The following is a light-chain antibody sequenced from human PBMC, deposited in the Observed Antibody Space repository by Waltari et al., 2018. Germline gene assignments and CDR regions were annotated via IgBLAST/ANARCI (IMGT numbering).Light chain of an antibody. CDR1: SSAIGGFNY. CDR2: DVT. V-gene: IGLV2-14*03. J-gene: IGLJ2*01. Sequence: QSALTQPPSVSGSPGPSITIPCTGTSSAIGGFNYVSWYQQHPGEAPKLMIYDVTQRPSGVSNRFSGSKSGSTASLTISGLQAGDEAHYYCSSYSSISTLVFGGGTKLSVL. CDR3: SSYSSISTLV.